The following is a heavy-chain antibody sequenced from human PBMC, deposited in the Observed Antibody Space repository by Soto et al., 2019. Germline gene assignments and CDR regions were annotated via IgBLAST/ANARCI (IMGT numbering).Heavy chain of an antibody. J-gene: IGHJ1*01. Sequence: XGTLSLTCTVSGGSISSSSYYWGWIRQPPGKGLEWIGSIYYSGSTYYYPSLKSRVTISVDTSKNQFSLKLSSVTAADTAVYYCARQQWDGYNCYFQHWGQGTLVTVSS. V-gene: IGHV4-39*01. D-gene: IGHD5-12*01. CDR3: ARQQWDGYNCYFQH. CDR2: IYYSGST. CDR1: GGSISSSSYY.